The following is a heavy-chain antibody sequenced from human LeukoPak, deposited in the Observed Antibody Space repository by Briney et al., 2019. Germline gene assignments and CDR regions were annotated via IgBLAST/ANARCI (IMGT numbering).Heavy chain of an antibody. CDR2: VNPGGRTA. CDR1: EYTFTRYY. D-gene: IGHD5-24*01. J-gene: IGHJ4*02. Sequence: ASVKVSCKASEYTFTRYYMHWVRQAPGHGLEWMGIVNPGGRTATYAQKFQGRVTMTRDTSTSTLYIELTSLRSEDTAVYYCTRDSYNDYYFDYWGQGTLVTVSS. CDR3: TRDSYNDYYFDY. V-gene: IGHV1-46*01.